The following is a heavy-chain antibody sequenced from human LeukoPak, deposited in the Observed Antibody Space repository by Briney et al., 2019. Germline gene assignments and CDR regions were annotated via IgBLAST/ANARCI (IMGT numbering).Heavy chain of an antibody. J-gene: IGHJ4*02. D-gene: IGHD4-17*01. CDR1: GFTFSSYG. V-gene: IGHV3-30*02. CDR2: IRYDGSNK. Sequence: GGSLRLSCAASGFTFSSYGMHWVRQAPGKGLEWVAFIRYDGSNKYYADSVKGRFTISRENAKNSLYLQMNSLRAGDTAVYYCARGRTNDYGATFDYWGQGTLVTVSS. CDR3: ARGRTNDYGATFDY.